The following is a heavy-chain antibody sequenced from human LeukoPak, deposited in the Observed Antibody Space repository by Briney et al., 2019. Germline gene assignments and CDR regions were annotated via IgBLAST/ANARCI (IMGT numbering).Heavy chain of an antibody. CDR3: ASRRDGYNYFVH. V-gene: IGHV5-51*01. CDR1: GYRFTNYW. Sequence: GESLKISCKSSGYRFTNYWIAWVRQMPGKGLEWMGIIYPDDSDTRYSPSFQGQVTISADKSISTAYLQWGSLKASDNAMYYCASRRDGYNYFVHWGEGTLVTVSS. J-gene: IGHJ4*02. D-gene: IGHD5-24*01. CDR2: IYPDDSDT.